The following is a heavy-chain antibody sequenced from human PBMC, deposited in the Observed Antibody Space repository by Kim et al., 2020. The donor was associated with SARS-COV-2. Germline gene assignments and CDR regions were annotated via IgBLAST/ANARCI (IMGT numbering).Heavy chain of an antibody. CDR3: AGSSWYYYYYGMDV. Sequence: VSVKSRITINPDTTKNQFSLQLNSVTPEDTAVYYCAGSSWYYYYYGMDVWGQGTTVTVSS. D-gene: IGHD6-13*01. J-gene: IGHJ6*02. V-gene: IGHV6-1*01.